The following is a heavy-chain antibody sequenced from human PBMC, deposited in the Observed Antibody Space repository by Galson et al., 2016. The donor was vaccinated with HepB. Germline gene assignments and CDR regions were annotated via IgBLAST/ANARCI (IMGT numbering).Heavy chain of an antibody. CDR2: IWNDGSNK. Sequence: SLRLSCAASGFTFSNYGMHWVRQAPGKGLEWVAAIWNDGSNKYYADSVKGRFTISRDNSKNTLYLQMNSLRAEDTAVYDCTKASGHSSSWYGDHWGRGTLVTVSS. V-gene: IGHV3-33*06. CDR3: TKASGHSSSWYGDH. J-gene: IGHJ5*02. CDR1: GFTFSNYG. D-gene: IGHD6-13*01.